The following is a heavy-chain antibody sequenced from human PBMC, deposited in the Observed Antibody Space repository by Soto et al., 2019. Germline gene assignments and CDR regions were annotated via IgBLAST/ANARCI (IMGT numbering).Heavy chain of an antibody. Sequence: QVQLVESGGGVVQPGRSLRLSCAASGFTFSSYAMHWVRQAPGKGLEWVAVISYDGSNKYYADSVKGRFTISRDNSKNTLYLQMNSLRAEDTAVYYCARAGQDSGDYGYGMDVWGQGTTVTVSS. J-gene: IGHJ6*02. V-gene: IGHV3-30-3*01. CDR2: ISYDGSNK. CDR1: GFTFSSYA. CDR3: ARAGQDSGDYGYGMDV. D-gene: IGHD4-17*01.